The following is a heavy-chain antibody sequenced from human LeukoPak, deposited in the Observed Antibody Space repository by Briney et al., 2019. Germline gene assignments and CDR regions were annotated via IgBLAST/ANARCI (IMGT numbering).Heavy chain of an antibody. CDR1: GFTVSSYY. V-gene: IGHV3-66*01. D-gene: IGHD5-18*01. CDR2: IYSGGST. Sequence: PGGSLRLSCSASGFTVSSYYMSWVRQAPGKGLEWLSVIYSGGSTYYAESVKGRFTISRDNSKNTLYPQMNSLKAEDTAVYYCARDPDGYRQGHHFDYWGQGTLVTVSS. CDR3: ARDPDGYRQGHHFDY. J-gene: IGHJ4*02.